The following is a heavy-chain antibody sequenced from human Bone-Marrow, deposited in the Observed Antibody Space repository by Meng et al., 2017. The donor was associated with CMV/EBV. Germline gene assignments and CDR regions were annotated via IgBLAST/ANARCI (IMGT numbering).Heavy chain of an antibody. J-gene: IGHJ4*02. CDR3: ARDRGYSSSSRLNY. Sequence: LSLTCAASGFTFSSYWMSWVRQAPGKGLEWVANIKQDGSEKYYVDSVKGRFTISRDNAKNSLYLQMNSLRAEDTAVYYCARDRGYSSSSRLNYWGQGTLVTVSS. V-gene: IGHV3-7*01. CDR1: GFTFSSYW. CDR2: IKQDGSEK. D-gene: IGHD6-13*01.